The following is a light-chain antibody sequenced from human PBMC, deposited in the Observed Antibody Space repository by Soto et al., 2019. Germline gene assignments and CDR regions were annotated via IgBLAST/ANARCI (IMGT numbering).Light chain of an antibody. Sequence: EIVLTQSPGSLSLSPGERATLSCRASQSVDSSFFAWYQQKPGQAPRLLIHGASNRATGIPDRFSGSGSGTDFTLTINGREPEYFAVYYCQQYVSAVTFGQGSKGEIK. CDR3: QQYVSAVT. J-gene: IGKJ1*01. V-gene: IGKV3-20*01. CDR2: GAS. CDR1: QSVDSSF.